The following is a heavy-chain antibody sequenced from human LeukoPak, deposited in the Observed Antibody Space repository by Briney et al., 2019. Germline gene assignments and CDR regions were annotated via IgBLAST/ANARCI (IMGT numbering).Heavy chain of an antibody. J-gene: IGHJ4*02. Sequence: PGGSLRLSCAASGFTFSSYAMSWVRQAPGKGLEWVSAISGSGGSTYYADSVKGRFTISRDNSKSTLYLHMNSLRAEDTAVYYCAKGRTTTVTSSGFDYWGQGTLVTVSS. D-gene: IGHD4-17*01. CDR2: ISGSGGST. CDR3: AKGRTTTVTSSGFDY. CDR1: GFTFSSYA. V-gene: IGHV3-23*01.